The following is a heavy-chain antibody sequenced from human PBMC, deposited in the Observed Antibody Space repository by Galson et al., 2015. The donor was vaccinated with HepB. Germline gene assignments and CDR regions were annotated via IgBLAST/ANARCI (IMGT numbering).Heavy chain of an antibody. Sequence: SCKASGYTFTSYGISWVRQAPGQGLEWMGWISAYNGNTNYAQKLQGRVTMTTDTSTNTAYMELRSLRSDDTAVYYCARVGVDYYYGMDVWGQGTTVTVSS. D-gene: IGHD5-12*01. CDR3: ARVGVDYYYGMDV. J-gene: IGHJ6*02. V-gene: IGHV1-18*04. CDR2: ISAYNGNT. CDR1: GYTFTSYG.